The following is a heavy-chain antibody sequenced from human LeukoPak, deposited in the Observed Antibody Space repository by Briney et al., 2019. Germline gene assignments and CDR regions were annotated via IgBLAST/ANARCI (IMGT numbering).Heavy chain of an antibody. CDR3: AKDRITIFGVAPLDY. CDR2: ISSSSSTI. CDR1: GFTFSTFA. J-gene: IGHJ4*02. Sequence: GGSLRLSCAASGFTFSTFAMIWVRQPPGKGLEWVSYISSSSSTIYYADSVKGRFTISRDNSKNTLYLQMNSLRAEDTAVYYCAKDRITIFGVAPLDYWGQGALVTVSS. D-gene: IGHD3-3*01. V-gene: IGHV3-48*01.